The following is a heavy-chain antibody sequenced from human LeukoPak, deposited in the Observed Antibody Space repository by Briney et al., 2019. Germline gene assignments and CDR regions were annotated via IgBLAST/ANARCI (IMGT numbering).Heavy chain of an antibody. CDR1: GFTFSSYA. CDR2: ISGSGGST. V-gene: IGHV3-23*01. D-gene: IGHD6-13*01. CDR3: AKDGYSSSWYQYNWFDP. J-gene: IGHJ5*02. Sequence: AGGSLRLSCAASGFTFSSYAMSWVRQAPGKGLEWVSAISGSGGSTYYADSVKGRFTISRANSKNTLYLQMNSLGAEDTAVYYCAKDGYSSSWYQYNWFDPWGQGTLVTVSS.